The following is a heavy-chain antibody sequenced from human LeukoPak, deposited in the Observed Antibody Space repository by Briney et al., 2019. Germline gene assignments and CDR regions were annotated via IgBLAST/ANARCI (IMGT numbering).Heavy chain of an antibody. CDR1: GGSISNYY. Sequence: SETLSLICAVSGGSISNYYGSWLRQPPGKGLECLGYSHYSGYTNYNPSLKGRVTISVDTSKIQFSLNLSSVTAADTAVYYCARHWGSDWYFDLWGRGTLVTVSS. CDR3: ARHWGSDWYFDL. V-gene: IGHV4-59*01. CDR2: SHYSGYT. D-gene: IGHD7-27*01. J-gene: IGHJ2*01.